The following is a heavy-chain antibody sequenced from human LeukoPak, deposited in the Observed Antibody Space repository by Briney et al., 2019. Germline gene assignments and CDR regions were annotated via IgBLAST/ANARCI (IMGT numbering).Heavy chain of an antibody. CDR1: GGSISTSNYY. Sequence: SETLSLTCTVSGGSISTSNYYWGWIRQPPGKGLEWIGNIFYSGSTYYSPSLRSRVTISVDTSKNQFSLKLSSVTAADTAVYYCARKRLLWFGEVANWFDPWGQGTLVTVSS. J-gene: IGHJ5*02. D-gene: IGHD3-10*01. CDR3: ARKRLLWFGEVANWFDP. V-gene: IGHV4-39*07. CDR2: IFYSGST.